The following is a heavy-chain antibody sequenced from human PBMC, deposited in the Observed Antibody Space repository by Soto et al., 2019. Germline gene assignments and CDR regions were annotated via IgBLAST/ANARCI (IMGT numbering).Heavy chain of an antibody. CDR1: GGSFSGYY. J-gene: IGHJ4*02. V-gene: IGHV4-34*01. CDR2: INHSGST. CDR3: ASGGIAARIDY. Sequence: QVQLQQWGAGLLKPSETLSLTCAVYGGSFSGYYWSWIRQPPGKGLEWIGEINHSGSTNYNPSLKSRVTISVDTSKNQFSLKLSSVTAADTAVYYCASGGIAARIDYWGQGTLVTVSS. D-gene: IGHD6-6*01.